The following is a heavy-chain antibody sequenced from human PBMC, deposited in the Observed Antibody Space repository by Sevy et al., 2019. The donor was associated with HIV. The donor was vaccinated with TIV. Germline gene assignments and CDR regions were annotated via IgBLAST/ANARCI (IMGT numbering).Heavy chain of an antibody. CDR2: INTDGSGK. J-gene: IGHJ6*04. CDR3: AKSVDA. CDR1: GFTFNNYW. V-gene: IGHV3-7*01. Sequence: AAGSLRLSCAASGFTFNNYWMTWFRQAQGKGLEWVANINTDGSGKYYVDSVRGRFTISRDNAKNSLYLQMNSLRADDTAVYYCAKSVDAWGKGTTVTVSS.